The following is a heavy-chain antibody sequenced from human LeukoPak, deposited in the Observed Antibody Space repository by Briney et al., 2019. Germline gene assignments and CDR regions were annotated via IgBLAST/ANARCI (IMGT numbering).Heavy chain of an antibody. J-gene: IGHJ4*02. V-gene: IGHV4-34*01. CDR3: ARVGLTSDY. D-gene: IGHD3-9*01. CDR1: GGSFRGYY. Sequence: PSETLSLTCADHGGSFRGYYWSWIRQPPGKGLERIGEINHSGSTYYNPSLKSRVTISVDTSKYQFSLKLSAVTAADTAVYYCARVGLTSDYWGQGTLVTVSS. CDR2: INHSGST.